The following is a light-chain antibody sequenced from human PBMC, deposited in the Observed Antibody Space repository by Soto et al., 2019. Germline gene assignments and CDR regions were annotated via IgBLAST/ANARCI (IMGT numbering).Light chain of an antibody. CDR2: GAA. J-gene: IGKJ1*01. Sequence: ELVRTQSPATLSVATGERVALSCRASQRISTFLAWYQKKPGQAPRLLIYGAATSATGSPARCSRGRSWTKFALTISSLQSEYYAVYYYQQYSACLPGTFGQGTKVEIK. CDR1: QRISTF. CDR3: QQYSACLPGT. V-gene: IGKV3-15*01.